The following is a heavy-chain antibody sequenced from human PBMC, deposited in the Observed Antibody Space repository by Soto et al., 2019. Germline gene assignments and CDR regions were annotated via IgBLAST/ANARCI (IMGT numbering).Heavy chain of an antibody. J-gene: IGHJ6*02. CDR3: ASLVRGVINYYGMDV. Sequence: GASVKVSCKASGYTFTGYYMHWVRQAPGQGLEWMGWINPNSGGTNYAQKFQGRVTMTRDTSISTAYMELSRLRSDDTAVYYCASLVRGVINYYGMDVWGQGTTVTVSS. CDR2: INPNSGGT. V-gene: IGHV1-2*02. CDR1: GYTFTGYY. D-gene: IGHD3-10*01.